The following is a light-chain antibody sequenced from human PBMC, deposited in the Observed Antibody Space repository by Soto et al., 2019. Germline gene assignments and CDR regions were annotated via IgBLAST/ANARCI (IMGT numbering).Light chain of an antibody. CDR2: GAS. J-gene: IGKJ4*01. V-gene: IGKV3-15*01. Sequence: EIVMTQSPATLSVSPGERATLFCRASQTVRSNFFAWYQQKPGQAPRLLIYGASTRATGIPARFSGSGSGTEFTLTISSLQSEDFVVYYCQQYSAWPLTFGGGTKVEIK. CDR3: QQYSAWPLT. CDR1: QTVRSN.